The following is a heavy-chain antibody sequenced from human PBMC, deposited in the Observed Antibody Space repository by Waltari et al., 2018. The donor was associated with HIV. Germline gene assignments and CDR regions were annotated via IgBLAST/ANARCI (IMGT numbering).Heavy chain of an antibody. CDR3: ANSLGRIVDY. V-gene: IGHV3-23*01. CDR1: GVTFSSYP. D-gene: IGHD2-15*01. CDR2: ISGGGEST. Sequence: EVQLLESGGGLVQSGGSLRVSCAASGVTFSSYPMRWVRPAPGEGLEWVSGISGGGESTYYADSVKGRFTISRDNSKNTLYLQMNSLRAEDTAVYYCANSLGRIVDYWGQGTLVTVSS. J-gene: IGHJ4*02.